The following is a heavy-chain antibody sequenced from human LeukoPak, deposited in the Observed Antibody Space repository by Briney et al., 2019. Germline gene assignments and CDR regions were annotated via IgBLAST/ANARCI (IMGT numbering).Heavy chain of an antibody. CDR1: GFTFSDYY. CDR2: IGSSSSNT. CDR3: ARSLQGFTDFDWMNAFDI. D-gene: IGHD3-9*01. V-gene: IGHV3-11*03. Sequence: PGGSLRLSCAASGFTFSDYYMSWIRQAPGKGLEWVSYIGSSSSNTNCADSVKGRFTISRDNAKNSLYLQMNSLRAEDTAVYYCARSLQGFTDFDWMNAFDIWGQGTMVTVSS. J-gene: IGHJ3*02.